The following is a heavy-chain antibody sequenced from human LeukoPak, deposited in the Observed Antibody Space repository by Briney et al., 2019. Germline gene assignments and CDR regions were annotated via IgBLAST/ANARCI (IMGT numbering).Heavy chain of an antibody. D-gene: IGHD3-16*01. CDR2: INYSGST. J-gene: IGHJ4*02. V-gene: IGHV4-59*12. CDR1: GGSISSYY. Sequence: SETLSLTCTVSGGSISSYYWSWIRQPPGKGLEWIGYINYSGSTNYNLSLKSRVTISVDTSKNQFSLNLSSVTAADTAVYSCARDGGTGYFDYWGQGTLVTVSS. CDR3: ARDGGTGYFDY.